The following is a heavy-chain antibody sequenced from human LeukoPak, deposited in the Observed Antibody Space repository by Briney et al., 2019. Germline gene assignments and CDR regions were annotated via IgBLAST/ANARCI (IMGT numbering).Heavy chain of an antibody. CDR3: ARENNVVVIAYPPFDY. V-gene: IGHV3-48*04. CDR1: GFTFSSYS. CDR2: ISSSGSTI. D-gene: IGHD2-21*01. J-gene: IGHJ4*02. Sequence: SGGSLRLSCAASGFTFSSYSMNWVRQAPGKGLEWVSYISSSGSTIYYADSVKGRFTISRDNAKNSLYLQMNSLRAEDTAVYYCARENNVVVIAYPPFDYWGQGTLVTVSS.